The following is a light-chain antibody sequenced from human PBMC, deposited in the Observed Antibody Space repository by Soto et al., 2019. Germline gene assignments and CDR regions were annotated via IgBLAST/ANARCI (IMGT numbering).Light chain of an antibody. Sequence: EIGLTQSPATLSSSPGDRVTITCRASHYINTRLAWYQHRPGQAPKLLIYQTSIMAAGIPARFSASGSGTDFTLTISGVQPEDFALYYCHQRQSWPRTFGQGTKVDI. CDR3: HQRQSWPRT. CDR1: HYINTR. V-gene: IGKV3-11*01. J-gene: IGKJ1*01. CDR2: QTS.